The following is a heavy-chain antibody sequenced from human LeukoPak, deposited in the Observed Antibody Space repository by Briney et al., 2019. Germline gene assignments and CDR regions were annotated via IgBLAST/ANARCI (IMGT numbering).Heavy chain of an antibody. CDR1: GFTFSSYA. J-gene: IGHJ6*02. Sequence: GGSLRLSCAASGFTFSSYAMHWVRQAPGKGLEWAAVISYDGSNKYYADSVKGRFTISRDNSKNTLYLQKNSLRAEDTAVYYCARAQYFDWLNYYYGMDVWGQGTTVTVSS. CDR3: ARAQYFDWLNYYYGMDV. D-gene: IGHD3-9*01. CDR2: ISYDGSNK. V-gene: IGHV3-30*04.